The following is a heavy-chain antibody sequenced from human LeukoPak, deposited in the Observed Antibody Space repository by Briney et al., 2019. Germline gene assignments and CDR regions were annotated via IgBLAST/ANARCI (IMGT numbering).Heavy chain of an antibody. V-gene: IGHV1-2*02. CDR2: INPNSGDT. CDR1: GYTFTGYY. D-gene: IGHD3-16*01. J-gene: IGHJ4*02. Sequence: ASVKVSCKASGYTFTGYYMHWVRQAPGQRLERMGWINPNSGDTKYAQKFQGRVTMTRDTSISTAYMELSRLRSDDAAVYYCATQRGSYLWGTDFDYWGQGTLVTVSS. CDR3: ATQRGSYLWGTDFDY.